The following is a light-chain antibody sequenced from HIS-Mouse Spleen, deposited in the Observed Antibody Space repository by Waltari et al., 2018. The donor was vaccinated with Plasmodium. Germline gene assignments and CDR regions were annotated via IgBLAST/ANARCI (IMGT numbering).Light chain of an antibody. J-gene: IGKJ5*01. CDR1: QRVSSN. CDR3: KQYNNWPT. CDR2: GAS. V-gene: IGKV3-15*01. Sequence: EIVMTQSPATLSVSPGERATLSCRASQRVSSNLAWYQQKPGQAPRLSINGASTRATGIPARFSGSGSGTEFTLTISSMQSEDFAVYYCKQYNNWPTFGQGTRLEIK.